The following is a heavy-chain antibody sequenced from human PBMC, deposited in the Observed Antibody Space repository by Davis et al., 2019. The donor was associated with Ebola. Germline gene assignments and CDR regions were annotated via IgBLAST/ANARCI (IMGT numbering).Heavy chain of an antibody. CDR2: ISSSGSTI. CDR3: ARGDRDDYVWGSYRRYFDY. D-gene: IGHD3-16*02. Sequence: PGGSLRLSCAASGLTCSSYEMNWVRQAPGKGLEWIAYISSSGSTIYYADSVKGRFTISRDNAKNSLYLQMNSLRAEDTAVYYCARGDRDDYVWGSYRRYFDYWGQGTLVTVSS. V-gene: IGHV3-48*03. CDR1: GLTCSSYE. J-gene: IGHJ4*02.